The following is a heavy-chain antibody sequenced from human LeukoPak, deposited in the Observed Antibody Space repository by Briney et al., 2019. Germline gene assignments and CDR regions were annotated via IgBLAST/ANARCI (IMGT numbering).Heavy chain of an antibody. Sequence: GASVKVSCKASGYTFTGYYMHWVRQAPGQGLEWMGRINPNSGGTNYAQKFQGRVTMTRDTSISTAYMELNRLRSDDTAVYYCARDYDSSGYWAYWGQGTLVTVSS. J-gene: IGHJ4*02. D-gene: IGHD3-22*01. CDR2: INPNSGGT. CDR1: GYTFTGYY. V-gene: IGHV1-2*06. CDR3: ARDYDSSGYWAY.